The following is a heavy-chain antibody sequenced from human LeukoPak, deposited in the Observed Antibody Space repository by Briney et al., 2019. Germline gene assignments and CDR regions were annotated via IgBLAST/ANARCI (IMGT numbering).Heavy chain of an antibody. D-gene: IGHD3-22*01. CDR3: ARIGLSNYYDSSGLDY. J-gene: IGHJ4*02. V-gene: IGHV3-21*01. Sequence: GGSLRLSCAASGFTFSSYSMNRVRQAPGKGLEWVSSISSSSSYIYYADSVKGRFTISRDNAKNSLYLQMNSLRAEDTAVYYCARIGLSNYYDSSGLDYWGQGTLVTVSS. CDR1: GFTFSSYS. CDR2: ISSSSSYI.